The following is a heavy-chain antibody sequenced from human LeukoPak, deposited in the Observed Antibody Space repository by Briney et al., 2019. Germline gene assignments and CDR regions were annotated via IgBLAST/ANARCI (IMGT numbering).Heavy chain of an antibody. CDR2: ISWNSGSI. D-gene: IGHD4-17*01. CDR1: GFTFDDYA. Sequence: GGSLRLSCAASGFTFDDYAMHWVRQAPGKGLEWVSGISWNSGSIGYADSVKGRFTISRDKAKNSLYLQMNSLRAEDTALYYCAKDGDYEGSLDYWGQGTLVTVSS. J-gene: IGHJ4*02. V-gene: IGHV3-9*01. CDR3: AKDGDYEGSLDY.